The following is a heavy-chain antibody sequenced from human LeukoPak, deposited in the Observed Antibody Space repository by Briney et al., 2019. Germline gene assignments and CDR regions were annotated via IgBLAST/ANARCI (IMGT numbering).Heavy chain of an antibody. D-gene: IGHD3-10*01. Sequence: PGGSLRLSCAASGFTFSSYGMHWVRHAPGRGLEGGAFIRYDGSNKYYADSVKGRFTSSRDNSKNTLYLQMNSLRAEDTAVYYCAKDMEFQPIEYWGHGTLVAVSS. CDR1: GFTFSSYG. V-gene: IGHV3-30*02. CDR3: AKDMEFQPIEY. J-gene: IGHJ4*01. CDR2: IRYDGSNK.